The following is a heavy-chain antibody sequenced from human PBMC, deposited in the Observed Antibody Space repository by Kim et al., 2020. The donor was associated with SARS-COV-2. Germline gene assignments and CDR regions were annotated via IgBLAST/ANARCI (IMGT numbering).Heavy chain of an antibody. CDR2: ISHSGREK. J-gene: IGHJ4*02. CDR1: GFTFSNYA. CDR3: ARAIPGTEDLDY. V-gene: IGHV3-30*04. D-gene: IGHD1-7*01. Sequence: GGSLRLSCAASGFTFSNYAMHWVRRAPGKGLEWVAVISHSGREKFFADSVKGRFPISRDNSNNTLCLQINSLSAEDTAMYFCARAIPGTEDLDYWGRGTLVTVSA.